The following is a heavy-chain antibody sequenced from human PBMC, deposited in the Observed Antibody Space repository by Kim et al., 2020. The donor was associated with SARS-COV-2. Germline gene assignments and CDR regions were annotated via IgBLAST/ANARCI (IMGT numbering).Heavy chain of an antibody. V-gene: IGHV3-30*18. Sequence: GGSLRLSCAASGFTFSSYGMHWVRQAPGKGLEWVAVISYDGSNKYYADSVKGRFTISRDNSKNTLYLQMNSLRAEDTAVYYCAKELETAYCGGDCYRYYYYYGMDVWGQGTTVTVSS. D-gene: IGHD2-21*02. J-gene: IGHJ6*02. CDR3: AKELETAYCGGDCYRYYYYYGMDV. CDR2: ISYDGSNK. CDR1: GFTFSSYG.